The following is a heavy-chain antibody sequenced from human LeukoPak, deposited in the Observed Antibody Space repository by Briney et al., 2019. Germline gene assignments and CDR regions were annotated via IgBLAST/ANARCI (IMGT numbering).Heavy chain of an antibody. Sequence: SQTLSLTCTVSGGSISSGDYYWSWIRQPPGKGLEWIGYIYYSGSTYYNPSLKSRVTISVDTSKNQFSLKLSSVTAADTAVYYCARVVSDSSGYYFDYWGQGTLVTVSS. CDR2: IYYSGST. V-gene: IGHV4-30-4*08. CDR1: GGSISSGDYY. CDR3: ARVVSDSSGYYFDY. J-gene: IGHJ4*02. D-gene: IGHD3-22*01.